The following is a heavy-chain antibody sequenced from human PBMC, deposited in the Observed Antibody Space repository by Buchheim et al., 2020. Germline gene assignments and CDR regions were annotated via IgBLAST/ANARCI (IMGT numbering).Heavy chain of an antibody. V-gene: IGHV3-48*03. Sequence: EVQLVESGGGLVQPGGSLKLSCAASGFTFSSYEMNWVRQAPGKGLGGVSYFSSSGSTINYEDSLKGRFTISRDNAKNSLYLQMNSLRAEDTAVYYCAATLGLYSSSLGIDYWGQGTL. CDR1: GFTFSSYE. J-gene: IGHJ4*02. CDR3: AATLGLYSSSLGIDY. CDR2: FSSSGSTI. D-gene: IGHD6-6*01.